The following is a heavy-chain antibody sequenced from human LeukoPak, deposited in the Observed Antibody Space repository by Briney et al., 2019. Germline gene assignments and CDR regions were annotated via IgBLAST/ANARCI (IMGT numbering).Heavy chain of an antibody. CDR1: GFTFSSYA. D-gene: IGHD2/OR15-2a*01. CDR3: ARENIRGNSIISFDI. CDR2: IGAGGTFT. V-gene: IGHV3-21*01. J-gene: IGHJ3*02. Sequence: GGSLRLSCTASGFTFSSYAMNWVRQAPGKGLEWVSGIGAGGTFTYYADSVKGRFTISRDNAQNLLYLQMNRLRAEDTAVYYCARENIRGNSIISFDIWGQGTMVTVSS.